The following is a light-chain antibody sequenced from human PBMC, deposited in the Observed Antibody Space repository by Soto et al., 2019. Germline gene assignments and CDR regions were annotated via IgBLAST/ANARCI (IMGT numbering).Light chain of an antibody. V-gene: IGKV3-20*01. CDR3: QQYAGSRT. Sequence: EIVLTQSPGTLSLSPGERATLSCRASQSVSSSYLAWYQQKPGQAPRLLIYGASSRATGIPDRFSGSGSGTDFTLTISRLETEDFAVYYCQQYAGSRTFGQGTKVDIK. CDR1: QSVSSSY. CDR2: GAS. J-gene: IGKJ1*01.